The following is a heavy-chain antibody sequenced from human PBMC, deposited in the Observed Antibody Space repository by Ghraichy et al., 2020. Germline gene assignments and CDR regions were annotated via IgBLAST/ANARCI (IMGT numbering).Heavy chain of an antibody. Sequence: ESLNISCTVSGGSISSSSYYWGWIRQPPGKGLEWIGSIYYSGSTYYNPSLKSRVTISVDTSKNQFSLKLSSVTAADTAVYYCARQLAYYDFWSGYRDQHYFDYWGQGTLVTVSS. CDR3: ARQLAYYDFWSGYRDQHYFDY. CDR1: GGSISSSSYY. D-gene: IGHD3-3*01. J-gene: IGHJ4*02. V-gene: IGHV4-39*01. CDR2: IYYSGST.